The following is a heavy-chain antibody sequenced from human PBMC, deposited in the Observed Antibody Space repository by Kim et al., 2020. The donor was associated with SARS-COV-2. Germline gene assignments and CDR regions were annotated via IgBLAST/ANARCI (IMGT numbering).Heavy chain of an antibody. J-gene: IGHJ5*01. CDR2: IGASGAAT. D-gene: IGHD1-26*01. CDR3: ATQTISGSYCLDSQFDN. CDR1: GFAFSTYA. Sequence: GGSLRLSCSASGFAFSTYAMTWVCQAPGKGLEWVSSIGASGAATYYSDSVQGRFTISRDNSRNTLYLQMNRLGAADPAVYYCATQTISGSYCLDSQFDN. V-gene: IGHV3-23*01.